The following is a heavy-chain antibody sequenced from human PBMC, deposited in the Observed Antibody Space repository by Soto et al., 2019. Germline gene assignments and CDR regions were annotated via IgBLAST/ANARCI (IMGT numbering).Heavy chain of an antibody. Sequence: PGGSLRLSCAASGFTFSSYAMHWVRQTPGKGLEWVAVISSDGSNQYYADSLKGRFTISRDNSKNTLYLQMDSLRAEDTAVYYCAKEGIQLWSAFDYWGQGTLVTVSS. CDR1: GFTFSSYA. CDR3: AKEGIQLWSAFDY. D-gene: IGHD5-18*01. J-gene: IGHJ4*02. V-gene: IGHV3-30*04. CDR2: ISSDGSNQ.